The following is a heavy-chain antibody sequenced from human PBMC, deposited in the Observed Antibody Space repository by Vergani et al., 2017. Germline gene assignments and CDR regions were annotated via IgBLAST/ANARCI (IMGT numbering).Heavy chain of an antibody. Sequence: QVQLQESGPGLVKPSQTLSLTCTVSGGSISSGSYYWSWIRQPAGKGLEWIGRIYTSGSTNYNPSLKSRVTISVDTSKNQFSLKLSSVTAADTAVYYCARDSGTDGFGYWGQGTLVTVSS. CDR3: ARDSGTDGFGY. V-gene: IGHV4-61*02. CDR1: GGSISSGSYY. J-gene: IGHJ4*02. CDR2: IYTSGST. D-gene: IGHD1-1*01.